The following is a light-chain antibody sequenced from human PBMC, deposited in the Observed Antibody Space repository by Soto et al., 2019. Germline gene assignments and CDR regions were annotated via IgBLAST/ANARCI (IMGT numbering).Light chain of an antibody. CDR1: RSVRSN. CDR2: GAS. Sequence: EIVMTQSPATLSVSPGERATLSCKASRSVRSNLAWYQQKPGQAPRLLISGASTRATGITDRFSGSGSGTEFTLTVNSLQSEDFAVYYCQQYNYWPGTFGQGTKVDIK. J-gene: IGKJ1*01. V-gene: IGKV3-15*01. CDR3: QQYNYWPGT.